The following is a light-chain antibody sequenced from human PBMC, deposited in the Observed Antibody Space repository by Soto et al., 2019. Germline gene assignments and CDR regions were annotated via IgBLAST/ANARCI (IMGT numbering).Light chain of an antibody. J-gene: IGKJ4*01. V-gene: IGKV3-11*01. CDR1: QRVSSY. CDR2: DAS. CDR3: QQRSNWPLLT. Sequence: EIVLTQSPATLSLSPGERATLSCRASQRVSSYLAWYQQKPGQAPRLLIYDASNRATGIPARFSGSESGTDFTLTISSLEPEDFAVYYCQQRSNWPLLTFGGGNKVEIK.